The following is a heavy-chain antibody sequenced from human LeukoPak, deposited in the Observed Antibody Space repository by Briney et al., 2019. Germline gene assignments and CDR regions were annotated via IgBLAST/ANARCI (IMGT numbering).Heavy chain of an antibody. V-gene: IGHV4-4*07. CDR3: ARDGVRFNWFDP. Sequence: SETLSLTCTVSGGSISSYYWSCIRQPAGKGLEWIGRIYTSGSTNYNPSLKSRVTMSVDTSKNQFSLKLSSVTAADTAVYYCARDGVRFNWFDPWGQGTLVTVSS. J-gene: IGHJ5*02. CDR2: IYTSGST. D-gene: IGHD3-16*01. CDR1: GGSISSYY.